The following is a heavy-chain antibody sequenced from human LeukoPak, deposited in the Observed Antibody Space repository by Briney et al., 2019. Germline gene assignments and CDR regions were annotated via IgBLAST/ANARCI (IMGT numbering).Heavy chain of an antibody. CDR3: ANIHYSDSSGYTR. Sequence: PSGTLSLTCAVSGGSISGSNWWSWVRQPPGKGLEWIGEIFHSGSTNYNPSLKSRVTISVDKSKNQFSLRLSSMTAADMAVYYCANIHYSDSSGYTRWGQGTLVTVSS. CDR1: GGSISGSNW. J-gene: IGHJ4*02. CDR2: IFHSGST. D-gene: IGHD3-22*01. V-gene: IGHV4-4*02.